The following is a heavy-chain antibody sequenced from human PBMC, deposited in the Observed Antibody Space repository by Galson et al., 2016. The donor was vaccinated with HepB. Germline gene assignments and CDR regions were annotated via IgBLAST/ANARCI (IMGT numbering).Heavy chain of an antibody. J-gene: IGHJ4*02. Sequence: SLRLSCAASGFTFSYYGMHWVRQAPGKGLEWVAVISYDGNNKFYADSVKGRFTISRDNSKNTLYVQMNSLRAEDTAVYYCAKDQGYSGDDFFLHYWGQGTLVTVSS. CDR1: GFTFSYYG. D-gene: IGHD5-12*01. V-gene: IGHV3-30*18. CDR3: AKDQGYSGDDFFLHY. CDR2: ISYDGNNK.